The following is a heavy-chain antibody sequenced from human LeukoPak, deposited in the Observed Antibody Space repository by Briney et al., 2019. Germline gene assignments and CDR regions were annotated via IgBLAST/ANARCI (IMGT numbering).Heavy chain of an antibody. CDR2: IKNRANNYAT. J-gene: IGHJ5*02. Sequence: GGSLRLSCAASGFTFSGSAMHWVRQASGKGLEWIGRIKNRANNYATAYAASVRGRFTISRDDSKNTAYLQMNSLRAEDTAVYYCARDSDYGVYNWFDPWGQGTLVTVSS. V-gene: IGHV3-73*01. CDR1: GFTFSGSA. D-gene: IGHD4-17*01. CDR3: ARDSDYGVYNWFDP.